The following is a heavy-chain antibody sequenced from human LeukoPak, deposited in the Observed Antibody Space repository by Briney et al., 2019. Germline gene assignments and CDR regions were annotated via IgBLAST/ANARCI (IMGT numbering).Heavy chain of an antibody. V-gene: IGHV4-39*01. Sequence: SETLSLTCTVSGGSISSSSYYWRWIRQPPGKGLEWIGSIYYSGSTYYNPSLKSRVTISVDTSKNQFSLKLSSVTAADTAVYYCARLPRAGSGWDDYWGQGTLVTVSS. CDR1: GGSISSSSYY. J-gene: IGHJ4*02. CDR2: IYYSGST. CDR3: ARLPRAGSGWDDY. D-gene: IGHD6-19*01.